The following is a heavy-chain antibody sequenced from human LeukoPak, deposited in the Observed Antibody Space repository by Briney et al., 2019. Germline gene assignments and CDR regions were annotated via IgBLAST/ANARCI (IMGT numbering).Heavy chain of an antibody. CDR3: ARVGRGIAAAGFLVGFDY. CDR1: GYTFTGYY. V-gene: IGHV1-2*06. Sequence: GASVKVSCKASGYTFTGYYMHWVRQAPGQGLEWMGRINPNSGGTNYAQRFQGRVTMTRDTSISTAYMEPSRLRSDDTAVYYCARVGRGIAAAGFLVGFDYWGQGTLVTVSS. CDR2: INPNSGGT. J-gene: IGHJ4*02. D-gene: IGHD6-13*01.